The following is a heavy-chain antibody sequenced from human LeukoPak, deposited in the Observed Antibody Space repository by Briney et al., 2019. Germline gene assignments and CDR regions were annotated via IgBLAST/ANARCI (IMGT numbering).Heavy chain of an antibody. Sequence: GGSLRLSCAASGFTFRTYRVNWVRQAPGKGLEWVSSISSSGTHIYYAYSVKGRFTISRDNAMNSLYLQMNSLRAEDTAVYYCARALAAAGTGYYFDYWGQGTLVTVSS. CDR2: ISSSGTHI. V-gene: IGHV3-21*01. D-gene: IGHD6-13*01. CDR1: GFTFRTYR. J-gene: IGHJ4*02. CDR3: ARALAAAGTGYYFDY.